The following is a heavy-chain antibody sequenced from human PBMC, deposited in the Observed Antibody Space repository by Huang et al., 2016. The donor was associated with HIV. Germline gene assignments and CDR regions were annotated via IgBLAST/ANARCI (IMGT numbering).Heavy chain of an antibody. J-gene: IGHJ4*02. Sequence: EVQLVESGGDLVQPGGSLRISCAASGFIFNIYSMNWVRQAPGKVLELVSYISSGSTTIYYADSVKGRFTSARDNAKNSLYLQMNSLRAEDTAGYYCARDGLRGRLMTRSLDYWGQGTLVTVSS. CDR3: ARDGLRGRLMTRSLDY. CDR2: ISSGSTTI. CDR1: GFIFNIYS. D-gene: IGHD3-10*01. V-gene: IGHV3-48*01.